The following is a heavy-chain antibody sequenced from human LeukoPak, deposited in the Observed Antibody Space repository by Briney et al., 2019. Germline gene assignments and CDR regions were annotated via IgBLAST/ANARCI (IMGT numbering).Heavy chain of an antibody. Sequence: SVKVSCKASGGTFSSYAISWVRQAPGQGLEWMGGIIPIFGKANYAQKFQGRVTITADESTSTAYMELSSLRSDDTAVYYCARRRGYSYGTFDYWGQGTLVTVSS. D-gene: IGHD5-18*01. CDR1: GGTFSSYA. J-gene: IGHJ4*02. CDR2: IIPIFGKA. CDR3: ARRRGYSYGTFDY. V-gene: IGHV1-69*13.